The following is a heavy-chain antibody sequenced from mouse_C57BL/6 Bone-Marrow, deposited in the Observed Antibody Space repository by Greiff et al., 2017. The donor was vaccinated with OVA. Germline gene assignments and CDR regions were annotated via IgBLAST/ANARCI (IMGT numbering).Heavy chain of an antibody. CDR2: IYPGDGDT. V-gene: IGHV1-82*01. CDR1: GYAFSSSW. CDR3: ARDPDGYHYYYAMDY. Sequence: QVQLQQSGPELVKPGASVKISCKASGYAFSSSWMNWVKQRPGKGLEWIGRIYPGDGDTNYNGKFKGKATLTADKSSSTAYMQLSSLTSEDSAVYFCARDPDGYHYYYAMDYWGQGTSVTVSS. D-gene: IGHD2-3*01. J-gene: IGHJ4*01.